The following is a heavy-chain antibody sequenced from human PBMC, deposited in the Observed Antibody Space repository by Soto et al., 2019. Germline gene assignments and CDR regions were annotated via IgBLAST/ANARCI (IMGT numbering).Heavy chain of an antibody. D-gene: IGHD3-9*01. CDR3: AMDPTDDRLVITPLGP. Sequence: EEQLLESGGGSVQAGGSLRLSCVASGFAFSTSAMSWVRQAPGKGLEWVSSISGSGTTTYDANFAKGRFTVSRDNSKNALYLQMNNVRAEDTALYYCAMDPTDDRLVITPLGPWGHGTLVTVSS. CDR2: ISGSGTTT. CDR1: GFAFSTSA. V-gene: IGHV3-23*01. J-gene: IGHJ4*01.